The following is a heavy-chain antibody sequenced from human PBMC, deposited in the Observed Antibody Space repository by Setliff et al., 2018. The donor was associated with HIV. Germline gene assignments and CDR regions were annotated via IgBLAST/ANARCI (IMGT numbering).Heavy chain of an antibody. CDR3: AKARSEYQLMPWYYYMDV. Sequence: GESLKLYCVASGFSFSNYGMHWVRQAPGKGLEWVAVMLYDGSDRYYADSVKGRFTISRDTSKKTLYLQMNSLRPEDTAVYHCAKARSEYQLMPWYYYMDVWGQGTTVTVSS. CDR2: MLYDGSDR. J-gene: IGHJ6*03. CDR1: GFSFSNYG. D-gene: IGHD6-6*01. V-gene: IGHV3-30*18.